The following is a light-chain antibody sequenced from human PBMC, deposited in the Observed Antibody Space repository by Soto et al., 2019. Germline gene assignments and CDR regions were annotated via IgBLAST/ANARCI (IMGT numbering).Light chain of an antibody. Sequence: EIVLTQSPSTLSLSPGETATLSCRASQSVSNYLAWYQQQPGQAPRVVIYDASNRATGIPPRFSGSGSGTDFTLTISSLEPEDFAIYYCQQRNDWPITFGQGTRLDI. CDR2: DAS. V-gene: IGKV3-11*01. CDR1: QSVSNY. J-gene: IGKJ5*01. CDR3: QQRNDWPIT.